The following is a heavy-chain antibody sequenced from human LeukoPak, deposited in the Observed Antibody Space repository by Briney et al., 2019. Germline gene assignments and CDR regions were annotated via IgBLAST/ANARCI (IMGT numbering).Heavy chain of an antibody. J-gene: IGHJ6*03. CDR1: GYSFTTHW. Sequence: GESLKISCKASGYSFTTHWIGWVRQMPGKGLEWMGIIYPGDSDTRYSPSFQGQVTISADKSISTAYLQWSSLKASDTAMYYCATRTSCSGGSCYEDYYYYYYMDVWGKGTTVTVSS. D-gene: IGHD2-15*01. V-gene: IGHV5-51*01. CDR3: ATRTSCSGGSCYEDYYYYYYMDV. CDR2: IYPGDSDT.